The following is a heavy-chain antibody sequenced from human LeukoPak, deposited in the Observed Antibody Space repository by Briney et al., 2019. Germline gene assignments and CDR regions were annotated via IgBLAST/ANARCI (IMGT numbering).Heavy chain of an antibody. CDR1: GGSFSGYY. D-gene: IGHD6-13*01. CDR2: INHSGST. CDR3: ARDRPAGNTGHSHDY. Sequence: PSETLSLTCAVYGGSFSGYYWSWIRQPPGKGLEWIGEINHSGSTNYNPSLKSRVTISVDTSKNQFSLKLSSVTAADTAVYYCARDRPAGNTGHSHDYWGPGTQVTVSS. J-gene: IGHJ4*02. V-gene: IGHV4-34*01.